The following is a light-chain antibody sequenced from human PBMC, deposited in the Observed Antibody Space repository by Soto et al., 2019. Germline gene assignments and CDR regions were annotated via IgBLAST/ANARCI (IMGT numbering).Light chain of an antibody. J-gene: IGKJ4*01. CDR3: QHYDHWPLS. CDR1: QSIRSD. CDR2: AVS. V-gene: IGKV3-15*01. Sequence: EIVMTQSPATLSVSPGERVTLSCRASQSIRSDLAWHQQRPGQAPRLLMFAVSTRATGIPARFSGSGSGTDFTLTISGLQSEDFAVYYCQHYDHWPLSFGGGTKLEIK.